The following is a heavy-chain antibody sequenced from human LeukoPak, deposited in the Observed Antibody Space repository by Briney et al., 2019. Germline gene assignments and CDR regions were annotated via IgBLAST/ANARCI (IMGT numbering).Heavy chain of an antibody. D-gene: IGHD4-23*01. Sequence: GGSLRLSCAASGFTFSSYAMSWVRQAPGKGLEWVSAIIGSGGSTYYADSVKGRFTISRDNSKNTLYLQMNSMRAEDTAVYYCANPYGGWDHWGQGTLVTVSS. CDR3: ANPYGGWDH. CDR2: IIGSGGST. V-gene: IGHV3-23*01. CDR1: GFTFSSYA. J-gene: IGHJ4*02.